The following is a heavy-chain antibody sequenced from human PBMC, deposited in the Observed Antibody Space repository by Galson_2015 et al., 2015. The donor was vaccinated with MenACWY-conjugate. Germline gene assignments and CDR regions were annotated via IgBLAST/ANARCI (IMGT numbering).Heavy chain of an antibody. CDR3: AKRTMAGTFDY. V-gene: IGHV3-23*01. CDR2: ISNTGGST. J-gene: IGHJ4*02. D-gene: IGHD3-10*01. CDR1: GFTFSSYA. Sequence: SLRLSCAASGFTFSSYAMSWVRQAPGKGLEWVSAISNTGGSTLYADSVKGRFTISRDNSKNTLYLQMNSLRAEDTAVYYCAKRTMAGTFDYWGQGTRVTVSS.